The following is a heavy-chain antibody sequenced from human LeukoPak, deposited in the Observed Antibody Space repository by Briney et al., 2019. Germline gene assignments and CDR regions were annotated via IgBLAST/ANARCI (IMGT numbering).Heavy chain of an antibody. CDR2: INPNSGGT. J-gene: IGHJ5*02. D-gene: IGHD3-3*01. CDR3: ARDSYTFYDFWSGHRGWFDP. Sequence: LVASVKVSCKASGYTFTGYYMHWVRQAPGQGLEWMGWINPNSGGTNYAQKFQGGVTMTRDTSISTAYMELSRLRSDDTAVYYCARDSYTFYDFWSGHRGWFDPWGQGTLVTVSS. CDR1: GYTFTGYY. V-gene: IGHV1-2*02.